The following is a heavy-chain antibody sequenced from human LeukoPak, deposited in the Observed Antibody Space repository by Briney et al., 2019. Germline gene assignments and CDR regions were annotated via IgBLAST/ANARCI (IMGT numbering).Heavy chain of an antibody. CDR1: GFTFSRSA. J-gene: IGHJ4*02. V-gene: IGHV3-30*04. CDR2: ISNDGMRK. CDR3: ARRRDGYNPELDY. D-gene: IGHD5-24*01. Sequence: PGRSLRLSCAASGFTFSRSAMHWVRQPPGKGLEWMAVISNDGMRKFHADSVKGRFTISRDNSKNTLYLQMDGLTTEDAALYYCARRRDGYNPELDYWGQGTLVTVSS.